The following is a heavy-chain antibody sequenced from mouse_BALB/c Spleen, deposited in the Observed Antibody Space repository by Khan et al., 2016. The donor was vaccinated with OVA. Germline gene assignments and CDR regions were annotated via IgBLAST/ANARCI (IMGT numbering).Heavy chain of an antibody. Sequence: QVQLQQSGAELTRPGASVKMSCKASGYTFTSNTMHWVKQRPGQGLEWIGYFNPRSAYTNYNQNFKDKATLTADTSCSTAYMQQMSLTSQDYAVCDGARRTTVCTIDCWGQGTSVTVSS. CDR3: ARRTTVCTIDC. J-gene: IGHJ4*01. CDR1: GYTFTSNT. D-gene: IGHD1-1*01. V-gene: IGHV1-4*01. CDR2: FNPRSAYT.